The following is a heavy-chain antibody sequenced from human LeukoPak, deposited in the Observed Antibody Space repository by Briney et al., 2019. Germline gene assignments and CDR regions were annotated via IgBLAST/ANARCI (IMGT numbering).Heavy chain of an antibody. D-gene: IGHD6-19*01. Sequence: SETLSLTCTVSGGSISSYYWSWTRQPAGKGLEWIGRIHIRGSTDYSPSLKSRVSMSVDTSKNQFFLRLRSVTAADTAVYYCVRDGTGDSSGWHLWGQGTLVTVSS. V-gene: IGHV4-4*07. CDR3: VRDGTGDSSGWHL. CDR2: IHIRGST. J-gene: IGHJ4*02. CDR1: GGSISSYY.